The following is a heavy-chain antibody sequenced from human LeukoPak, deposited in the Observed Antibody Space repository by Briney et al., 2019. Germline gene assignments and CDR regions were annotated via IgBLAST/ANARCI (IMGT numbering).Heavy chain of an antibody. V-gene: IGHV4-34*01. D-gene: IGHD5-18*01. CDR3: ARDGFRGYSYGYLNLGWFDP. J-gene: IGHJ5*02. CDR2: INHSGST. Sequence: SETLSLTCTVSGGSISSYYWSWIRQPPGKGLEWIGEINHSGSTNYNPSLKSRVTISVDTSKNQFSLKLSSVTAADTAVYYCARDGFRGYSYGYLNLGWFDPWGQGTLVTVSS. CDR1: GGSISSYY.